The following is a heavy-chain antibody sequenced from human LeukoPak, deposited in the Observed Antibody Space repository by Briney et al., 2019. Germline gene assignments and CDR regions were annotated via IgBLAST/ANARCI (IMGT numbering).Heavy chain of an antibody. J-gene: IGHJ4*02. D-gene: IGHD1-1*01. CDR3: ARGARYNWNDQGFDY. V-gene: IGHV3-33*01. Sequence: GGSLRLSCAASGFTFSSYGMHWVRQAPGKGLEWVAVIWYDGSNKYCADSVKGRFTISRDNSKNTLYLQMNSLRAEDTAVYYCARGARYNWNDQGFDYWGQGTLVTVSS. CDR1: GFTFSSYG. CDR2: IWYDGSNK.